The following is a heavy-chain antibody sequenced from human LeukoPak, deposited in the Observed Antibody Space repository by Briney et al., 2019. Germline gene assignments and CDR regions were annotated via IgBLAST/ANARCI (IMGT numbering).Heavy chain of an antibody. J-gene: IGHJ4*02. D-gene: IGHD5-12*01. CDR3: ARDSGRFYIDY. CDR2: IKQDGSEK. Sequence: GGSLRLSCAASGFTFSHYWMTWVRQAPGKGLEWVANIKQDGSEKYYVDSLKDRFTISRDNAKNSLYLQINSLRADDTAIYYCARDSGRFYIDYWGQGTLVTVSS. CDR1: GFTFSHYW. V-gene: IGHV3-7*03.